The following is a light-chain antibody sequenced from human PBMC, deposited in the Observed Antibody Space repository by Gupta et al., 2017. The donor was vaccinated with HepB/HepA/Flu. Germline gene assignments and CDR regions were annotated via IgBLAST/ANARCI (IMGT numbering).Light chain of an antibody. CDR3: QQYSTYPFT. V-gene: IGKV1-8*01. CDR1: QDISSF. CDR2: SAS. J-gene: IGKJ4*01. Sequence: ALRMTQSPSSFPASTGDRVTITCRASQDISSFLAWYQQKPGKAPNLLIHSASTLEGGVPSRFSGGGSGTDFTLTISSLKAEDFATYYCQQYSTYPFTFGGGTKVEI.